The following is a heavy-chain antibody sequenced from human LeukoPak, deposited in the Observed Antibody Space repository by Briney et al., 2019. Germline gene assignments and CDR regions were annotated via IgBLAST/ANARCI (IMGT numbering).Heavy chain of an antibody. V-gene: IGHV3-9*01. D-gene: IGHD3-10*01. J-gene: IGHJ4*02. CDR3: AKDIRRYYGSGSHFDY. Sequence: PGRSLRLSCAASGFTFDDYAMHWVRQAPGKGLEWVSGISWNSGSIGYADSVRGRFTISRDNAKNSLYLQMNSLRAEDTALYYCAKDIRRYYGSGSHFDYWGQGTLVTVSS. CDR2: ISWNSGSI. CDR1: GFTFDDYA.